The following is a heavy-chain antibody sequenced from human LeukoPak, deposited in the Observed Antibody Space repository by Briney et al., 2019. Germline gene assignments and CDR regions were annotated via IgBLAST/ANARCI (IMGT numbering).Heavy chain of an antibody. V-gene: IGHV3-48*02. D-gene: IGHD6-19*01. Sequence: PGGSLRLSCAASGFTFSNFAMTWVRQAPGKGLEWVSYISSGSSTIYYTDSLKGRFTISRDNAKNSLYLQMNSLRDEDTAVYYCTRGKVGYSNGWSAADYWGQGTLVTVSS. CDR1: GFTFSNFA. CDR2: ISSGSSTI. J-gene: IGHJ4*02. CDR3: TRGKVGYSNGWSAADY.